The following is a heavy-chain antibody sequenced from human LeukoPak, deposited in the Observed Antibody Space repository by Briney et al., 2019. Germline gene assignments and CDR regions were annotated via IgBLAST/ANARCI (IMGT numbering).Heavy chain of an antibody. D-gene: IGHD3-9*01. CDR1: GFTVSSNY. Sequence: GGSLRLSCAASGFTVSSNYMSWVRQAPGKGLEWVSVIYSGGSTYYADSVKGRFTISRDNSKNTLYLQMNSLRAEDTAVYYCARDGGNYDILTGYQIKYYFDYWGQGTLVTVSS. J-gene: IGHJ4*02. CDR2: IYSGGST. CDR3: ARDGGNYDILTGYQIKYYFDY. V-gene: IGHV3-66*01.